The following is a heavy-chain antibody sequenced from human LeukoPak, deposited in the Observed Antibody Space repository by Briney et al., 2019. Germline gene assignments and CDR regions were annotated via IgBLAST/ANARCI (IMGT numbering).Heavy chain of an antibody. CDR3: TTLEWIQLWSFDY. CDR2: IRYDGSNK. D-gene: IGHD5-18*01. CDR1: GFTFSSYG. Sequence: GGSLRLSCAASGFTFSSYGMHWVRQAPGKGLEWVAFIRYDGSNKYYADSVKGRFTISRDNSKNTLYLQMNSLKTEDTAVYYCTTLEWIQLWSFDYWGQGTLVTVSS. J-gene: IGHJ4*02. V-gene: IGHV3-30*02.